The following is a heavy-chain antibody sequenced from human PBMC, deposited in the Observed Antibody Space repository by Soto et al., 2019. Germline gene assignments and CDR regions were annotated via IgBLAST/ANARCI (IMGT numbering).Heavy chain of an antibody. CDR1: GGSISSYY. CDR2: IYYSGST. J-gene: IGHJ4*02. CDR3: ARFGDDYGFDY. Sequence: SETLSLTCTVSGGSISSYYWSWIRQPPGKGLEWIGYIYYSGSTNYNPSLKSRVTISVDTSKKQFSLKLSSVTAADTAVYYCARFGDDYGFDYWGQGTLVTVSS. V-gene: IGHV4-59*01. D-gene: IGHD4-17*01.